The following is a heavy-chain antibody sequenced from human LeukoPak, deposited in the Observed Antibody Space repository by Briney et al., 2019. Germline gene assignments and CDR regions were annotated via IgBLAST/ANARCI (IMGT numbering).Heavy chain of an antibody. CDR1: GFTFSGSA. CDR2: IRSKANSYAT. V-gene: IGHV3-73*01. D-gene: IGHD2-15*01. CDR3: TTIVVAEAVYYGMDV. Sequence: GGSLKLSCAASGFTFSGSAMHWVRQASGKGLEWVGRIRSKANSYATAYAASVKGRFTISRDDSKNTAYLQMNSLKTEDTAVYYCTTIVVAEAVYYGMDVWGQGTTVTVSS. J-gene: IGHJ6*02.